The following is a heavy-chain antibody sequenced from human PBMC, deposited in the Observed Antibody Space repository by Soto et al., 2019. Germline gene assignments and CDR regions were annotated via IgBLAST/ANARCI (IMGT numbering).Heavy chain of an antibody. CDR2: INPNSGGT. Sequence: ASVKVSCKASGGTFSSYAISWVRRARGQGLEWMGWINPNSGGTKYAPKFQGGVTMTRDTSITTAYMELSRLRSGDTAVYYCAREPATAKPEGVDFWGQGTLVTVSS. CDR1: GGTFSSYA. J-gene: IGHJ4*02. D-gene: IGHD1-1*01. V-gene: IGHV1-2*02. CDR3: AREPATAKPEGVDF.